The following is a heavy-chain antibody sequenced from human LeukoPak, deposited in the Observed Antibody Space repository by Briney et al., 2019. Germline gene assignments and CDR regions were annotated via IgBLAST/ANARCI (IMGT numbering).Heavy chain of an antibody. V-gene: IGHV3-74*01. J-gene: IGHJ3*02. Sequence: GGSLRLSCAASAFTFSSYWMHWVRQAPGKGLVWVSRIHVDGSRTSYADSVKGRFTISRDNAKNTLYLQMNSLRVEDTALYYCARESPPDAFDIWGQGTMVTVSS. CDR3: ARESPPDAFDI. CDR2: IHVDGSRT. CDR1: AFTFSSYW.